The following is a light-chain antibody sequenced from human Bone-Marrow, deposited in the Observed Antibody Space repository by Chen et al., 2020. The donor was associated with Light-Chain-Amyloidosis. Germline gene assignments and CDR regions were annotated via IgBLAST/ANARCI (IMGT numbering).Light chain of an antibody. CDR2: DES. J-gene: IGLJ3*02. CDR1: NIGATS. CDR3: QVWDRSSDRPV. V-gene: IGLV3-21*02. Sequence: SYVLTQPSSVSVAPGQTATIACGGNNIGATSVHWYQRTPGQAPLLVVYDESDRPSGIPERLSGSTSGNTATLTISRVEAGDEADYYCQVWDRSSDRPVFGGGTKLTVL.